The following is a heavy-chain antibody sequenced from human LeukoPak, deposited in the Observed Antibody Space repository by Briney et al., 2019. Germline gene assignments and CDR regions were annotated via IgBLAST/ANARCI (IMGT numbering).Heavy chain of an antibody. CDR2: IKTDGSEK. CDR1: GFTFSSYW. D-gene: IGHD3-10*01. CDR3: ARERMYSGSGSTYPYYDY. J-gene: IGHJ4*02. Sequence: GVSLRLSCAASGFTFSSYWMICVRQSPGKGLEWVANIKTDGSEKYFMDSVKGRFTISRDNAKNALYLEMHSLRAEDTAEYFCARERMYSGSGSTYPYYDYWGQGTLVTVSS. V-gene: IGHV3-7*01.